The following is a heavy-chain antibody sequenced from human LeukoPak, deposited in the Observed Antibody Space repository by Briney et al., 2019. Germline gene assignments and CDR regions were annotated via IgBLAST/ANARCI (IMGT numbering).Heavy chain of an antibody. CDR2: ISSSSSYI. CDR3: ARGPAAGHDY. CDR1: GFTFSSYS. D-gene: IGHD6-13*01. V-gene: IGHV3-21*01. J-gene: IGHJ4*02. Sequence: GGSLRLSCAASGFTFSSYSMNWDRQAPGKGLEWVSSISSSSSYIYYADSVKGRFTISRDNAKNSLYLQMNSLRAEDTAVYYCARGPAAGHDYWGQGTLVTVSP.